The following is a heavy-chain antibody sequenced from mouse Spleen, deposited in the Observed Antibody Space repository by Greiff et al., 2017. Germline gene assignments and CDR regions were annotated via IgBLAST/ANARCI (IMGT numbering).Heavy chain of an antibody. CDR2: INPSSGYT. J-gene: IGHJ1*01. Sequence: QVQLKESGAELARPGASVKMSCKASGYTFTSYTMHWVKQRPGQGLEWIGYINPSSGYTKYNQKFKDKATLTADKSSSTAYMQLSSLTSEDSAVYYCARAYDYWYFDVWGAGTTVTVSS. D-gene: IGHD2-12*01. V-gene: IGHV1-4*01. CDR3: ARAYDYWYFDV. CDR1: GYTFTSYT.